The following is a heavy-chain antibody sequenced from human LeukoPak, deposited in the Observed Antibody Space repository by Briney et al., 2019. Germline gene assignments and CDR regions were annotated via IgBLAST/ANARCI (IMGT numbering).Heavy chain of an antibody. CDR3: ARVGMAYSSSWYGAFDI. CDR1: GYTFTSYD. V-gene: IGHV1-8*01. CDR2: MNPNSGNT. D-gene: IGHD6-13*01. Sequence: ASVKVSCKASGYTFTSYDINWVRQATGQGLEWMGWMNPNSGNTGYAQKFQGRVTMTRNTSISTAYMELSSLRSDDTAVYYCARVGMAYSSSWYGAFDIWGQGTMVTVSS. J-gene: IGHJ3*02.